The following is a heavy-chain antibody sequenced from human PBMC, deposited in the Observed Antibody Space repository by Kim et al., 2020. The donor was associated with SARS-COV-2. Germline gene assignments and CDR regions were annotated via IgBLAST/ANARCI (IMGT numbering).Heavy chain of an antibody. D-gene: IGHD6-13*01. V-gene: IGHV3-9*01. CDR3: AKENGISADGYCHCNL. CDR1: GFTFGAYA. Sequence: GGSLRLSCAASGFTFGAYAMSWVRLVPGKGLEWVSGISCSSGNIGYADSVRGRFTISRDNTKKTLYLQLNSLRAEDTAVYYCAKENGISADGYCHCNLWG. J-gene: IGHJ2*01. CDR2: ISCSSGNI.